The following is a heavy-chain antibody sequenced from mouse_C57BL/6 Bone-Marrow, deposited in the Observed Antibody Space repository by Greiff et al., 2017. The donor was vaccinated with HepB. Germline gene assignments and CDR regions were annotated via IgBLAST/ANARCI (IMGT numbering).Heavy chain of an antibody. CDR1: GFTFTDYY. D-gene: IGHD1-1*01. CDR3: ARYFYYGSSYWYFDV. J-gene: IGHJ1*03. Sequence: DVHLVESGGGLVQPGGSLSLSCAASGFTFTDYYMSWVRQPPGKALEWLGFIRNKANGYTTEYSASVKGRFTISRDNSQSILYLQMNALRAEDSATYYCARYFYYGSSYWYFDVWGTGTTVTVSS. V-gene: IGHV7-3*01. CDR2: IRNKANGYTT.